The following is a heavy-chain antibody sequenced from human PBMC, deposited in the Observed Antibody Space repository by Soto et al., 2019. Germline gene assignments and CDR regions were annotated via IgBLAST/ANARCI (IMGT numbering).Heavy chain of an antibody. CDR1: GFTFSSYG. CDR3: AKSWTGNTFYYYYGMDV. J-gene: IGHJ6*02. V-gene: IGHV3-30*18. Sequence: GGSLRLSCAASGFTFSSYGMHWVRQAPGKGLEWVAVISYDGSNKYYADSVKGRFTISRDNSKNTPYLQMNSLRAEDTAVYYCAKSWTGNTFYYYYGMDVWGQGTTVTVSS. D-gene: IGHD1-7*01. CDR2: ISYDGSNK.